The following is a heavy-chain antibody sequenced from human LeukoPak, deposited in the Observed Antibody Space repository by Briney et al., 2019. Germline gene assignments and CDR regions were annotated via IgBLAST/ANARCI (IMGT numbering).Heavy chain of an antibody. CDR1: GNYW. Sequence: GGSLRLSCAASGNYWMHWVRQAPGKGLVWVSHVNSDGSWTSYADSVKGRFTISKDNAKNTVYLQMNNLRAEDTAVYYCVSFYEAYWGRGTLVTVSS. CDR3: VSFYEAY. D-gene: IGHD2/OR15-2a*01. J-gene: IGHJ4*02. V-gene: IGHV3-74*01. CDR2: VNSDGSWT.